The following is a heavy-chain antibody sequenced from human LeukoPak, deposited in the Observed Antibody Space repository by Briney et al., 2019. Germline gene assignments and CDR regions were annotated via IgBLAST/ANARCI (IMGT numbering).Heavy chain of an antibody. Sequence: ASVKLSCKASGYTFTSYGISCVRQAPGQRLEWMGCISAYNGNTNYAQKLQGRVTMTTDTSTSTAYMELRSLRSDDTAVYYCARDRRIAAAGTIWFNPWGQGTLVTVSS. CDR1: GYTFTSYG. J-gene: IGHJ5*02. D-gene: IGHD6-13*01. V-gene: IGHV1-18*01. CDR3: ARDRRIAAAGTIWFNP. CDR2: ISAYNGNT.